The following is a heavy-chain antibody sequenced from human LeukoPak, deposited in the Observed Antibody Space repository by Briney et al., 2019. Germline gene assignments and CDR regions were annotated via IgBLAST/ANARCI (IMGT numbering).Heavy chain of an antibody. V-gene: IGHV3-7*01. D-gene: IGHD3-10*01. J-gene: IGHJ4*02. CDR1: GSTVSDCW. CDR2: INQDGSEN. Sequence: GGSLRLSCAASGSTVSDCWMGWVRQAPGKGLEWVANINQDGSENYYVDSVKGRFTISRDNAKNSLYLQMNSLRAEDTAVYYCTKGRSNHYWGQGTLVTVST. CDR3: TKGRSNHY.